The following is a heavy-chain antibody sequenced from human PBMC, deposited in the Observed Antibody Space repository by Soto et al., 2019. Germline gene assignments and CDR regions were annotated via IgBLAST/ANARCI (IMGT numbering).Heavy chain of an antibody. CDR1: GGSFSGYY. Sequence: QVQLQQWGAGLLKPSETLSLTCAVYGGSFSGYYWSWIRQPPGKGLEWIGEISHSGSTNYNPSLKSRVTISVDTSKNQFSLKLSSVTAADTAVYYCARGVSSCSGGSCYLGPLDYWGQGTLVTVSS. CDR3: ARGVSSCSGGSCYLGPLDY. CDR2: ISHSGST. J-gene: IGHJ4*02. D-gene: IGHD2-15*01. V-gene: IGHV4-34*01.